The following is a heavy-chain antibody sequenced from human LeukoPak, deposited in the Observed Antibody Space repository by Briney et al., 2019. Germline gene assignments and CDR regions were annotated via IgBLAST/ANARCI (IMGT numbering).Heavy chain of an antibody. J-gene: IGHJ6*02. CDR2: ISAYNGNT. V-gene: IGHV1-18*01. CDR1: GYTFTSYG. Sequence: ASVKVSCKASGYTFTSYGISWVRQAPGQGLEWMGWISAYNGNTNYAQKLQGRVTMTTDTSTSTAYMELRSLRSDDTAVYYCAREEENPSYYYYGMDVWGQGTTVTVSS. CDR3: AREEENPSYYYYGMDV.